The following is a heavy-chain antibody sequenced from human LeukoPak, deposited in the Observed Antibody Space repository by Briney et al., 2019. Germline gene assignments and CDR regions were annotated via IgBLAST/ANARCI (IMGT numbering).Heavy chain of an antibody. CDR2: ISYDGSNK. V-gene: IGHV3-30-3*01. Sequence: GGSLRLSCAASGFTFSSYAMHWVRQAPGKGLEWVAVISYDGSNKYYADSVKGRFTISRDNSKNTLYLRMNSLRAEDTAVYYCAGAYYDILTGPPHWGQGTLVTVSS. J-gene: IGHJ4*02. CDR1: GFTFSSYA. D-gene: IGHD3-9*01. CDR3: AGAYYDILTGPPH.